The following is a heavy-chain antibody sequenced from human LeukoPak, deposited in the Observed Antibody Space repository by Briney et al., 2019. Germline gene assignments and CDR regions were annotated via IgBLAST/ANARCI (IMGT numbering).Heavy chain of an antibody. CDR1: GGSITSSTYY. CDR3: ARLSMHTFGGARSGFDY. V-gene: IGHV4-39*01. D-gene: IGHD3-16*01. J-gene: IGHJ4*02. CDR2: MYYTGST. Sequence: RSETPSLTCTVSGGSITSSTYYWGWVRQPPGKGLEWIGHMYYTGSTYHNPSLKSRVTTSVDTSKKQFSLKLTSVTAADTAVYYCARLSMHTFGGARSGFDYWGQGTLVTVSS.